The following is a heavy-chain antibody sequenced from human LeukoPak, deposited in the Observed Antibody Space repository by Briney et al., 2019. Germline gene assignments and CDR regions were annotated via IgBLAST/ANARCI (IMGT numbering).Heavy chain of an antibody. D-gene: IGHD6-19*01. Sequence: GGSLRLSCAASGFTFSNYGMHWVRQAPGKGLEWVAVISYDGSNKYYADSVKGRFTISRDNSKNTLYLQMNSLRAEDTAVYYCAKDIRGWFQDPYYFDYWGQGTLVTVSS. CDR3: AKDIRGWFQDPYYFDY. CDR1: GFTFSNYG. CDR2: ISYDGSNK. V-gene: IGHV3-30*18. J-gene: IGHJ4*02.